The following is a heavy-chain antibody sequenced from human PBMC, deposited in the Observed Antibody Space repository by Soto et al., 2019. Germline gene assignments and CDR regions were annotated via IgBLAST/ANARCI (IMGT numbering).Heavy chain of an antibody. CDR2: INHSGST. Sequence: SETLSLTCAVYGGSFSGYYWSWIRQPPGKGLEWIGEINHSGSTNYNPSLKSRVTISVDTSKNQFSLKLSSVTAADTAVYYCARAHPTRITIFGVVGFNWFDPWGQGTLVTVSS. CDR1: GGSFSGYY. CDR3: ARAHPTRITIFGVVGFNWFDP. D-gene: IGHD3-3*01. V-gene: IGHV4-34*01. J-gene: IGHJ5*02.